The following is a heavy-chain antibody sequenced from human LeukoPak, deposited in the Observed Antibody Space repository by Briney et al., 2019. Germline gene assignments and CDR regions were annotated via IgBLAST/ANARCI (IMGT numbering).Heavy chain of an antibody. Sequence: ASVKVSCKASGYTFTSYDINWVRQATGQGLEWMGWMNPNSGNTGYAQKFQGRVTMTRDTSISTAYMELSRLRSDDTAVYYCARIHYYDSSETFDYWGQGTLVTVSS. J-gene: IGHJ4*02. V-gene: IGHV1-8*01. CDR3: ARIHYYDSSETFDY. D-gene: IGHD3-22*01. CDR1: GYTFTSYD. CDR2: MNPNSGNT.